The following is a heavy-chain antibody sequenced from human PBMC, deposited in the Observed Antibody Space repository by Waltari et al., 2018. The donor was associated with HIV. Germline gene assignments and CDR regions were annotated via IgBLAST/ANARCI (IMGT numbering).Heavy chain of an antibody. Sequence: QVQLVESGGGVVQPGGSLRLSCAASGFTFSSIGMHWVRQAPGKGLEWVAFIRYYGSNKYHAESVKGRFTTSRDNSKNTLYLLMNSLRPEDTAVYYCAKDVSPGYGMDVWGQGTTVTVSS. J-gene: IGHJ6*02. CDR1: GFTFSSIG. CDR2: IRYYGSNK. CDR3: AKDVSPGYGMDV. V-gene: IGHV3-30*02.